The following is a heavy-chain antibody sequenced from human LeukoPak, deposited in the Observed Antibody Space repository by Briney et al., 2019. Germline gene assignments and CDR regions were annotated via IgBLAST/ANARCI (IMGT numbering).Heavy chain of an antibody. D-gene: IGHD3-3*01. CDR1: GYTFTGYY. CDR2: INPNSCGT. Sequence: GASVKVSCKASGYTFTGYYMHWVRQAPGQELEWMGRINPNSCGTNYPQKFQGRVTMTRHTYIRTADIELSRLRSDETQVYYCATARYDFWNARTSTGYFDYWGQGTLVTVSS. V-gene: IGHV1-2*05. J-gene: IGHJ4*02. CDR3: ATARYDFWNARTSTGYFDY.